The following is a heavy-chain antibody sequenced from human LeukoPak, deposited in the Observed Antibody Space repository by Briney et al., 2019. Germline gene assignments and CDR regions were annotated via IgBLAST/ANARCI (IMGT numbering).Heavy chain of an antibody. Sequence: GGSLRLSCAASGFSFSSFEMNWVRQAPGKELEWVSKIVTSSTIHYADSVRGRFTISRDNAKNSMYLQMNSLRAEDTAVYYCAELGITMIGGVWGKGTTVTISS. D-gene: IGHD3-10*02. J-gene: IGHJ6*04. CDR3: AELGITMIGGV. CDR2: IVTSSTI. CDR1: GFSFSSFE. V-gene: IGHV3-48*03.